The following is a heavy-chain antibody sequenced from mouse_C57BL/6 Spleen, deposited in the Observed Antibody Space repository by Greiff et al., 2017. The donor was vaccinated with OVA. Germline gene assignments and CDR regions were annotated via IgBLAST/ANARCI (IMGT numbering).Heavy chain of an antibody. CDR3: ARDYYGSTLWYFDV. D-gene: IGHD1-1*01. J-gene: IGHJ1*03. CDR2: IYPGDGDT. V-gene: IGHV1-82*01. Sequence: VMLVESGPELVKPGASVKISCKASGYAFSSSWMNWVKQRPGKGLEWIGRIYPGDGDTNYNGKFKGKATLTADKSSSTAYMQLSSLTSEDSAVYFCARDYYGSTLWYFDVWGTGTTVTVSS. CDR1: GYAFSSSW.